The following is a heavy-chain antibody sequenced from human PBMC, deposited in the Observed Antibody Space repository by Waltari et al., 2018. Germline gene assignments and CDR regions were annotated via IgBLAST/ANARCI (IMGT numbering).Heavy chain of an antibody. J-gene: IGHJ5*02. V-gene: IGHV4-39*01. CDR1: GGSISSGGYY. CDR3: ARHWKRSGYRFDP. D-gene: IGHD5-12*01. CDR2: IYYSGRT. Sequence: QLRLQESGPGLVKPSETLSLTCTVPGGSISSGGYYWGWIRQSPGKGLEGSGSIYYSGRTDYNPTLESRVTISGDTSKNQFSLKVSSVTAADTAVYYCARHWKRSGYRFDPWGQGTLVTVSS.